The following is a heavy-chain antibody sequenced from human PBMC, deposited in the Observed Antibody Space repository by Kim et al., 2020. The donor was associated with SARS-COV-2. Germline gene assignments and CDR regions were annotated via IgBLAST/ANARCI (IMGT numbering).Heavy chain of an antibody. Sequence: SETLSLTCAVYGGSFSGYYWSWIRQPPGKGLEWIGAINHSGSTNYNPSLKSRVTISVDTSKNQFSLKLSSVTAADTAVYYCARGRHSSSWFVLENWFDPWGQGTLVTVST. CDR2: INHSGST. CDR3: ARGRHSSSWFVLENWFDP. D-gene: IGHD6-13*01. CDR1: GGSFSGYY. J-gene: IGHJ5*02. V-gene: IGHV4-34*01.